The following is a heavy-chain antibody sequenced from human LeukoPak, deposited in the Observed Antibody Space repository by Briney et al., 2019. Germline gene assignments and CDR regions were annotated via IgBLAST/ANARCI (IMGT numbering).Heavy chain of an antibody. J-gene: IGHJ4*02. Sequence: GGSLRLSCAASGFTFSSYSMNWVRQAPGKGLEWLSYISRTGSTTYYADFVKGRFTISRDNVKNSLYLQMNSLRAEDTALYYCAREGHSSSFDYWGQGTLVSVSS. CDR1: GFTFSSYS. CDR3: AREGHSSSFDY. CDR2: ISRTGSTT. D-gene: IGHD6-13*01. V-gene: IGHV3-48*04.